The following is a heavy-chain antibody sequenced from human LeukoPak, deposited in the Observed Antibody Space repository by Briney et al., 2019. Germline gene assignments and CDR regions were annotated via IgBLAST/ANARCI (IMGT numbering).Heavy chain of an antibody. V-gene: IGHV4-38-2*02. J-gene: IGHJ4*02. CDR1: GYSISSGYN. Sequence: PSETLSHTCTVSGYSISSGYNWGWIRQPPGKGLEWIGYISHSGSTYYNPSLKNRLTISLDTSKNQFSLRLSSVTAADTAVYYCARVWYGGKSGPDYWGQGTLVTVSS. D-gene: IGHD1-26*01. CDR3: ARVWYGGKSGPDY. CDR2: ISHSGST.